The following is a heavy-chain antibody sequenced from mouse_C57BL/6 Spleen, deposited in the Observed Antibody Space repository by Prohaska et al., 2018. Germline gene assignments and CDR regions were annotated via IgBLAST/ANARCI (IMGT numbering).Heavy chain of an antibody. J-gene: IGHJ3*01. Sequence: QLQQKQPGAEPVKPEAPLKMSCTVSGYNFTSYWMQWVKQRPGQGLEWLGEIDPSDSYTNYNKKFKGKGRLTVDTAAITAYRLLSSQTSEYSAVYGCGEGDPLFAYGGQGTLVTVSA. CDR3: GEGDPLFAY. CDR1: GYNFTSYW. V-gene: IGHV1-50*01. CDR2: IDPSDSYT.